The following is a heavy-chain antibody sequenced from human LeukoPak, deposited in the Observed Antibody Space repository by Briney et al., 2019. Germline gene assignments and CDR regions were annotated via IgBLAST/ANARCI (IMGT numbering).Heavy chain of an antibody. Sequence: PSETLSLTCTVSGGSISSNYWSWIRHSPGKGLEWIGYIYYTGSTHYNPSLKSRVTISVETSQNQFSLKLTSVTAAATAVNHCARHKSETPHISGFDPWGQGTLVTVSS. D-gene: IGHD5-12*01. CDR1: GGSISSNY. CDR3: ARHKSETPHISGFDP. V-gene: IGHV4-59*08. J-gene: IGHJ5*02. CDR2: IYYTGST.